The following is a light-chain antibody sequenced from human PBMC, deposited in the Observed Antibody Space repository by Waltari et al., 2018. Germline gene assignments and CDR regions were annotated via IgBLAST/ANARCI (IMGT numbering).Light chain of an antibody. V-gene: IGKV1-39*01. CDR3: QQGYRNPLA. CDR2: GAS. CDR1: QSINTY. J-gene: IGKJ3*01. Sequence: DIQMTQSPSSLSASVGDRVTITCRASQSINTYLNWYQRKPGEAPKLLIYGASTLESGVPSRFSGSGSGTDFTLTISSLQPEDFATYYCQQGYRNPLAFGPGAKVEMK.